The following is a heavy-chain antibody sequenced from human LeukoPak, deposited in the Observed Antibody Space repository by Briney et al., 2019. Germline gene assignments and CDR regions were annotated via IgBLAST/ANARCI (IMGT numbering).Heavy chain of an antibody. D-gene: IGHD3-3*01. V-gene: IGHV3-7*01. J-gene: IGHJ3*02. CDR2: IKDDGSEK. CDR3: ARVVAGGTPAIFGVVTAFWAFDI. Sequence: GGSLRLSCAASGFTFSGYWMSWVRQAPGKGLEWVASIKDDGSEKYYMDSVKGRLTISRDNAKNSMSLQMNSLRAEDTAVYYCARVVAGGTPAIFGVVTAFWAFDIWGQGTMVTVSS. CDR1: GFTFSGYW.